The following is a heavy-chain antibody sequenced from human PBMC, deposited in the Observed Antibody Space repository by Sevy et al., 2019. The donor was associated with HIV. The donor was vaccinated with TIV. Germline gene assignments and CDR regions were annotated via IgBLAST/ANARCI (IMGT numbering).Heavy chain of an antibody. D-gene: IGHD3-22*01. V-gene: IGHV3-7*03. CDR1: GFTFSSYW. J-gene: IGHJ3*02. CDR2: IKQDGSEK. CDR3: ARDASDYYYSSGPMYAFDI. Sequence: GGSLRLSCAASGFTFSSYWMSWVRQAPGKGLEWVANIKQDGSEKYYVYSVKGRFTISRDNAKNSLYLQMNSLRAEDTAVYYCARDASDYYYSSGPMYAFDIWGQGTMVTVSS.